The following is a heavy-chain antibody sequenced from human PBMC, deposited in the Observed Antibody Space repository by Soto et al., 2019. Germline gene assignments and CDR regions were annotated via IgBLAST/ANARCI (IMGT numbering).Heavy chain of an antibody. CDR1: GFTVSSNY. Sequence: GGSLRLCCAASGFTVSSNYMSWVRQAPGKGLEWVSVIYSGGSTYYADSVKGRFTISRDISKNTLYLQMNSLIAEDTAVYYCASGNLDIVTTMLALYWTDPRCQANLGTVSS. J-gene: IGHJ5*02. D-gene: IGHD5-12*01. CDR2: IYSGGST. CDR3: ASGNLDIVTTMLALYWTDP. V-gene: IGHV3-53*01.